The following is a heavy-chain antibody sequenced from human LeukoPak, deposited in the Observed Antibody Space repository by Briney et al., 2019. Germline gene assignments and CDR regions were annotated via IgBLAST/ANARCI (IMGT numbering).Heavy chain of an antibody. D-gene: IGHD2-15*01. J-gene: IGHJ4*02. V-gene: IGHV1-2*04. CDR1: GYTFTGYY. CDR2: INPNSGGT. CDR3: ARSRVRCSGGSCYSYYFDY. Sequence: ASVKVSCKASGYTFTGYYMHWVRQAPGQGLEWMGWINPNSGGTNYAQKFQGWVTMTRDTSISTAYMELSRLRSDDTAVYYCARSRVRCSGGSCYSYYFDYWGQGTLVTVSS.